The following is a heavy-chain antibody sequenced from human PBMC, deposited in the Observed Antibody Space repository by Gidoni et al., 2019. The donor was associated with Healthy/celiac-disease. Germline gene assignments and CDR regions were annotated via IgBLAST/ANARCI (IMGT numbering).Heavy chain of an antibody. CDR1: GFTFSNAW. J-gene: IGHJ3*02. CDR2: IKSKTDGGTT. CDR3: FLPGVVSHDAFDI. D-gene: IGHD3-3*01. V-gene: IGHV3-15*01. Sequence: EVQLVESGGGLVKPGGSLRLSCAPSGFTFSNAWMSWVRQAPGKGLEWVGRIKSKTDGGTTDYAAPVKGRFTISRDDSKNTLYLQMNSLKTEDTAVYYCFLPGVVSHDAFDIWGQGTMVTVSS.